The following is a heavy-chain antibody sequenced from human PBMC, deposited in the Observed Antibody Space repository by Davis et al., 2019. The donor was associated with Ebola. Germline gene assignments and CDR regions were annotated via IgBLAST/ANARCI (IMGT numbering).Heavy chain of an antibody. V-gene: IGHV5-51*01. CDR2: IYPGDSDP. CDR3: ARRYYYGSGSYNFDY. Sequence: GESLKISCTGSGSSFTSYWIGWVRQMPGKGLEWMGIIYPGDSDPRYSPSFQGQVTISADKSISTAYLQWSSLKASDTAMYYCARRYYYGSGSYNFDYWGQGTLVTVSS. D-gene: IGHD3-10*01. J-gene: IGHJ4*02. CDR1: GSSFTSYW.